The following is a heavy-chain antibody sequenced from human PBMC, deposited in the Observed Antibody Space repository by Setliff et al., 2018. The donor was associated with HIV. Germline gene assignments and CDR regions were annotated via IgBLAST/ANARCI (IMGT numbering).Heavy chain of an antibody. CDR3: ATADAFDI. J-gene: IGHJ3*02. V-gene: IGHV3-30*02. CDR2: IRYDGSNK. CDR1: GFTFSSYD. Sequence: GGSLRLSCVASGFTFSSYDMHWVRQAPGKGLEWVTFIRYDGSNKYYADSVKGRFIVSRDNAMNSSYLHLSSLRADDTAVYYCATADAFDIWGQGTVVTVSS.